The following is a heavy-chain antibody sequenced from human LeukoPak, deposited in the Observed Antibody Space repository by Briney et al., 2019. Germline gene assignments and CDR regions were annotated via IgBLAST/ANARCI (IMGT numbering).Heavy chain of an antibody. CDR2: ISSGSTI. V-gene: IGHV3-48*03. J-gene: IGHJ4*02. D-gene: IGHD3-9*01. CDR3: ARDSDYDILTGYHPLDY. Sequence: GGSLRLSCAASGFTFSSYEMNWVRQAPGKGLEWVSYISSGSTIYYADSVKGRFTISRDNAKNSLYLQMNSLRAEDTAVYYCARDSDYDILTGYHPLDYWGQGTLVTVSS. CDR1: GFTFSSYE.